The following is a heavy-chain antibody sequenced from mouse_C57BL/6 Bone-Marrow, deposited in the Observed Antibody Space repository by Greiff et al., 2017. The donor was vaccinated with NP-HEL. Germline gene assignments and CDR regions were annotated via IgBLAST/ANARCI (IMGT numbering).Heavy chain of an antibody. CDR3: ARCDGYDFDY. V-gene: IGHV1-82*01. Sequence: VKLQESGPELVKPGASVKISCKASGYAFSSSWMNWVKQRPGKGLEWIGRIYPGDGDTNYNGKFKGKATLTADKSSSTAYMQLSSLTSEDSSVYFCARCDGYDFDYWGQGTTLTVSS. CDR1: GYAFSSSW. J-gene: IGHJ2*01. D-gene: IGHD2-3*01. CDR2: IYPGDGDT.